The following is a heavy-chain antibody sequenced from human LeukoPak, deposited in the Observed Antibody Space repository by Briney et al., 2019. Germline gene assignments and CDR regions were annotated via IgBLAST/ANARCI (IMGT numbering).Heavy chain of an antibody. D-gene: IGHD5-12*01. CDR3: ARELRAFDI. Sequence: PGGSLRLSCVASGFTFSTYAMSWVRQAPGKGLEWVSVISSSGSSTYYADSVKGRFTISRDNLKNTLYLQMNSLRAEDTAVYYCARELRAFDIWGQGTMVTVSS. CDR2: ISSSGSST. CDR1: GFTFSTYA. V-gene: IGHV3-23*01. J-gene: IGHJ3*02.